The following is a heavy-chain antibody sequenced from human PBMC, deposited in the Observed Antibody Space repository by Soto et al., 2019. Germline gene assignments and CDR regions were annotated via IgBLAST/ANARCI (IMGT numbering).Heavy chain of an antibody. J-gene: IGHJ4*02. CDR2: IYYSGST. Sequence: SSETLSLTCAVSGYSISSGYYWGWIRQPPGKGLEWIGYIYYSGSTNYNPSLKSRVTISVDTSKNQFSLKLSSVTAADTAVYYCARDRPSDPGDSTSDVFDYWGQGTLVTVSS. D-gene: IGHD4-17*01. V-gene: IGHV4-38-2*02. CDR1: GYSISSGYY. CDR3: ARDRPSDPGDSTSDVFDY.